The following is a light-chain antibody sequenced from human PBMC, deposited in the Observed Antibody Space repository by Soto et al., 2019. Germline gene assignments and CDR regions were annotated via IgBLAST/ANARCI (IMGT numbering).Light chain of an antibody. CDR3: QQYNNWPPYT. J-gene: IGKJ2*01. V-gene: IGKV3-15*01. Sequence: EIVMTQSPATLSVSPGERATLSCRASQSVSSNLAWYQQKPGQAPRLLIYGASTRATGIPARFSGSGSGTEFTLTLISLQSEDFAVYYCQQYNNWPPYTFGQGTKLEIK. CDR2: GAS. CDR1: QSVSSN.